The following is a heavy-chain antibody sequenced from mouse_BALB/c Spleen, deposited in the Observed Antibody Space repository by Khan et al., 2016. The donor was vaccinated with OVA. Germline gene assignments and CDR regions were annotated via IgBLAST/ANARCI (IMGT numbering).Heavy chain of an antibody. D-gene: IGHD1-1*01. CDR1: GYTFTSYW. CDR3: VGEGITAGYFDY. J-gene: IGHJ2*01. CDR2: IYPGDGNT. V-gene: IGHV1-87*01. Sequence: QVRLQQSGTELARPGASVKLSCKASGYTFTSYWMQWVKQRPGQGLEWIGAIYPGDGNTRYTQKFKGKATLTADKSSSTAYMQLSSLASEDSAVYFCVGEGITAGYFDYWGQGTTLTVSA.